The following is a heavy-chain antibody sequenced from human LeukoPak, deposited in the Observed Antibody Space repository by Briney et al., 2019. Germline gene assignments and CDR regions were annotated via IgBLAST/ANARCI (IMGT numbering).Heavy chain of an antibody. D-gene: IGHD6-6*01. J-gene: IGHJ4*02. V-gene: IGHV3-11*01. Sequence: PGGSLRLSCAASGFTFSDYQMSWIRQAPGKGLEWVSYISNSGYTIYYADSVEGRFTISRDNAKNSLYLQVNSLRAEDTAVYYCVRYSSSSMDYWGQGTLVTVSS. CDR3: VRYSSSSMDY. CDR1: GFTFSDYQ. CDR2: ISNSGYTI.